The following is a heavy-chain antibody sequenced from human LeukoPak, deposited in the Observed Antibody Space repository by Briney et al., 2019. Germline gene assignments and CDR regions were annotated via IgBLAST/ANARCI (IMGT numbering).Heavy chain of an antibody. CDR1: GFTFRSYA. V-gene: IGHV3-23*01. CDR2: VNRNGDTT. Sequence: GGSLRLSCVASGFTFRSYAMSWVRQAPGKGLEWVSAVNRNGDTTYYADSVKGRFTISRDNSKNTLYLQMDSLRAEDTAVYYCAKDRNQYFEPNFDYWGQGTLVTVSS. J-gene: IGHJ4*02. D-gene: IGHD1-14*01. CDR3: AKDRNQYFEPNFDY.